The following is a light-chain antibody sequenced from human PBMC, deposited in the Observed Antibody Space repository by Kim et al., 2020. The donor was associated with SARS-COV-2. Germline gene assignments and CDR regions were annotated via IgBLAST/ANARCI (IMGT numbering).Light chain of an antibody. CDR3: QVWDSSSDHPGV. CDR1: NIGSKS. V-gene: IGLV3-21*04. J-gene: IGLJ3*02. Sequence: PGKTARITFGGNNIGSKSVHWYQQKPGQAPVLVIYYDSDRPSGIPERFSGSNSGNTATLTISRVEAGDEADYYCQVWDSSSDHPGVFGGGTQLTVL. CDR2: YDS.